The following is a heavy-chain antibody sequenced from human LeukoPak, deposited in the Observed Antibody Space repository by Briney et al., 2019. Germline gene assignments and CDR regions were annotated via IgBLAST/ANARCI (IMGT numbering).Heavy chain of an antibody. CDR3: ARHESGTTCDY. J-gene: IGHJ4*02. V-gene: IGHV4-59*08. CDR1: GDSISPYY. Sequence: SETLSLTCTVSGDSISPYYWNWIRQPPGKGLEWIGYIYYSGGADYNPALKSRVTISIDTSKNQFSLKMTSVTAADTAVYYCARHESGTTCDYWGQGTLVTVSS. CDR2: IYYSGGA. D-gene: IGHD1-7*01.